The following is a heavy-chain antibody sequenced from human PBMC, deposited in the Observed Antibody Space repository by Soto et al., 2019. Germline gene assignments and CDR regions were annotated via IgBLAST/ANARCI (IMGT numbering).Heavy chain of an antibody. CDR1: GGSISSYY. J-gene: IGHJ5*02. V-gene: IGHV4-59*08. D-gene: IGHD4-17*01. CDR2: IYYSGST. Sequence: LSLTCTVSGGSISSYYWSWIRQPPGKGLEWIGYIYYSGSTNYNPSLKSRVTISVDTSKNQFSLKLSSVTAADTAVYYCARASTVTTRGSRNNWFDPWGQGTLVTVSS. CDR3: ARASTVTTRGSRNNWFDP.